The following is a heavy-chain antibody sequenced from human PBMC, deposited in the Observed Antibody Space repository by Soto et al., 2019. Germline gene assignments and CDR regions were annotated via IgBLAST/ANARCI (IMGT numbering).Heavy chain of an antibody. CDR2: IYYSGST. V-gene: IGHV4-59*01. CDR1: GGSISTYY. CDR3: ALDPGIAAAGPHYYYYGMDV. D-gene: IGHD6-13*01. J-gene: IGHJ6*02. Sequence: PSETLSLTCTVSGGSISTYYWSWIRQPPGKGLEWIGYIYYSGSTNYNPSLKSRVTISKDTSKNQVVLTMTNMDPVDTATYYCALDPGIAAAGPHYYYYGMDVWGQGTTVTVSS.